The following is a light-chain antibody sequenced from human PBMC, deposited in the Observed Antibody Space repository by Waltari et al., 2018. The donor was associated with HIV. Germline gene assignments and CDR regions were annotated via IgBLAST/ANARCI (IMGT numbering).Light chain of an antibody. CDR3: AAWDDSRNGVV. J-gene: IGLJ2*01. Sequence: QSVLTQPPSASGTPGQRVTISCSGSNSNIGSNTVNWYQQLPGTAPKLLIYSNNQRPSGVPDRCAGSKSGTAASLAISGLQSEDEADYYCAAWDDSRNGVVFGGGTKLTVL. CDR1: NSNIGSNT. CDR2: SNN. V-gene: IGLV1-44*01.